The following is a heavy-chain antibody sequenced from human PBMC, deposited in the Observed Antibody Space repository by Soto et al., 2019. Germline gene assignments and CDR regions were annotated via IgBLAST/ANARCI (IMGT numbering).Heavy chain of an antibody. V-gene: IGHV2-5*02. D-gene: IGHD3-16*02. CDR1: GFSLTTRGVG. CDR3: AHIVITFGGVVADDAFDV. Sequence: SGPTLVNPTETLTLTCTFSGFSLTTRGVGVGWIRQPPGKALEWLAVIYWDDDKRYSPSLKARLVLTKDTPKNQVVLTMTNMDSVDTATYFCAHIVITFGGVVADDAFDVWGQGTMVTVSS. J-gene: IGHJ3*01. CDR2: IYWDDDK.